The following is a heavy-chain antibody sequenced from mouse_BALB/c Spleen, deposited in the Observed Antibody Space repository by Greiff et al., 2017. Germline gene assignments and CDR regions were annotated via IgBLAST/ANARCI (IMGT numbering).Heavy chain of an antibody. Sequence: QVQLKESGPGLVAPSQSLSITCTVSGFSLTDYGVSWIRQPPGKGLEWLGVIWAGGSTNYNSALMSRLSISKDNSKSQVFLKMNSLQTDDTAMYYCARDRGSSFDYWGQGTTLTVSS. J-gene: IGHJ2*01. CDR1: GFSLTDYG. D-gene: IGHD1-1*01. CDR3: ARDRGSSFDY. CDR2: IWAGGST. V-gene: IGHV2-9*02.